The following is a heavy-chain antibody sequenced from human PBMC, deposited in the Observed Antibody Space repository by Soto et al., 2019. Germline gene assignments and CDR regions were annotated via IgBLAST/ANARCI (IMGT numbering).Heavy chain of an antibody. Sequence: SETLSLTCAVYGGSFSGYYWSWIRQPPGKGLEWIGEINHSGSTYYNPSLKSRVTISVDTSKNQFSLKLTSATAADTAVYYCARDRRSYYSDGSRLDFWGQGTLVPVSS. D-gene: IGHD3-22*01. CDR1: GGSFSGYY. CDR2: INHSGST. J-gene: IGHJ4*02. CDR3: ARDRRSYYSDGSRLDF. V-gene: IGHV4-34*01.